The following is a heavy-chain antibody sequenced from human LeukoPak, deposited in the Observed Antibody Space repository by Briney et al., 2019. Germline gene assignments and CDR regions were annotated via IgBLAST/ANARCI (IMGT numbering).Heavy chain of an antibody. D-gene: IGHD3-22*01. CDR1: GFTFSSYA. V-gene: IGHV3-30-3*01. J-gene: IGHJ4*02. CDR3: AREGDEDYYDSSGFDY. Sequence: GGSLRLSCAASGFTFSSYAMHWVRQAPGKGLEWVAVISYDGSNKYYADSVKGRFTISRDNSKNTLYLQMNSLRAEDTAVYYCAREGDEDYYDSSGFDYWGQGTLVTVSS. CDR2: ISYDGSNK.